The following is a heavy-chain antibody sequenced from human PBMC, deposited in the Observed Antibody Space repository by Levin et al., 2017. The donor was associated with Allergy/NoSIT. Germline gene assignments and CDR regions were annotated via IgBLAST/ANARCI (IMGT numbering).Heavy chain of an antibody. Sequence: TSETLSLTCAVYGGSFSGYYWSWIRQPPGKGLEWIGEINHSGSTNYNPSLKSRVTISVDTSKNQFSLKLSSVTAADTAVYYCARSRDIVVVVAATPFDYWGQGTLVTVSS. CDR2: INHSGST. CDR1: GGSFSGYY. V-gene: IGHV4-34*01. J-gene: IGHJ4*02. D-gene: IGHD2-15*01. CDR3: ARSRDIVVVVAATPFDY.